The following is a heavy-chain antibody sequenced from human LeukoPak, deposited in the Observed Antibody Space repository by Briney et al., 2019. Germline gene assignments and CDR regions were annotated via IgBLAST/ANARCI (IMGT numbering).Heavy chain of an antibody. D-gene: IGHD2-21*02. J-gene: IGHJ4*02. CDR3: ARANCGGDCFPYYFDY. V-gene: IGHV3-66*01. CDR1: EFTVSSNY. CDR2: IYSGGST. Sequence: GGSLRLSCAASEFTVSSNYMSWVRQAPGKGLEWVSVIYSGGSTYYADSVKGRFTISRDNSKNTLYLQMNSLRAEDTTVYYCARANCGGDCFPYYFDYWGQGTLVTVSS.